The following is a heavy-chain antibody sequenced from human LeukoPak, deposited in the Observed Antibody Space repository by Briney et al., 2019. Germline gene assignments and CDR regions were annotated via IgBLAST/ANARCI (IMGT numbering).Heavy chain of an antibody. J-gene: IGHJ4*02. CDR2: IYSGGST. Sequence: GGSLRLSCAASGFTVSSNYMSWVRQAPGKGLEWVSAIYSGGSTYYADSVKGRFTISRDNSKSTLYLQMNSLRAEDTAVYYCARDNYNSPGNFDYWGQGTLVTVSS. CDR1: GFTVSSNY. V-gene: IGHV3-66*01. CDR3: ARDNYNSPGNFDY. D-gene: IGHD5-24*01.